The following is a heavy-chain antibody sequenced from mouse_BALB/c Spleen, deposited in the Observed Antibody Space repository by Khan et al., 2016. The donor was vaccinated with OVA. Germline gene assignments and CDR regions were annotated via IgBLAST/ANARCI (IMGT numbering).Heavy chain of an antibody. V-gene: IGHV5-9-3*01. Sequence: EVELVESGGDLVKPGGSLKLSCSASGFTFSTYAMSWVRQTPEKRLEWVATISSGGDNFYYPDSVKGRFTISRDNAKNTLYLQMSSLRSEDTAMYYCARQNYGPFAYWGQGTLVTVSA. CDR3: ARQNYGPFAY. J-gene: IGHJ3*01. D-gene: IGHD1-1*01. CDR2: ISSGGDNF. CDR1: GFTFSTYA.